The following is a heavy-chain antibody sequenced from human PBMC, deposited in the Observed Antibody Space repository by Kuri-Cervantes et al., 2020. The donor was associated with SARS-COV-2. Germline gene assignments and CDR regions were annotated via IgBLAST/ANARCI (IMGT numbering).Heavy chain of an antibody. CDR1: GGSFSGYY. V-gene: IGHV4-34*01. CDR3: ARGGDYGFWFDP. CDR2: INHSGST. Sequence: SETLSLTCAVYGGSFSGYYWSWIRQSPGKGLEWIGEINHSGSTNYNPSLKSRVTISVDTSKNQFSLKLSSVTAADTAVYYCARGGDYGFWFDPWGQGTLVTVSS. J-gene: IGHJ5*02. D-gene: IGHD4-17*01.